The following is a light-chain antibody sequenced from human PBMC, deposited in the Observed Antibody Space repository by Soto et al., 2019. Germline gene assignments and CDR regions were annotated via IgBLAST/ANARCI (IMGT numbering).Light chain of an antibody. Sequence: DIQMTQSPSTLSAAVGDRVTITCRASQSISSWLAWYQQKPGKAPNLLISKASSLESGVPSRFSGSGSGTEFTLTIGSLQPDDFATYYCQQYYSYSYTFGQGTKLEIK. CDR2: KAS. V-gene: IGKV1-5*03. CDR1: QSISSW. J-gene: IGKJ2*01. CDR3: QQYYSYSYT.